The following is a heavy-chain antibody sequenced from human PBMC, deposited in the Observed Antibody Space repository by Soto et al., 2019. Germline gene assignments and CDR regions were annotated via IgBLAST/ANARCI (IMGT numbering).Heavy chain of an antibody. CDR1: GFTFSGYP. V-gene: IGHV3-30-3*01. CDR3: ARDLQSLVGTTIIGKGNWFDP. D-gene: IGHD6-6*01. J-gene: IGHJ5*02. CDR2: ISYDGTNK. Sequence: QVQVVESGGGVVQPGTSLRLSCAASGFTFSGYPMHWVRQAPGKGLEWVALISYDGTNKNYADSVKGRFTISRDNSQNRLFLQMNSLRDGDTGVYYCARDLQSLVGTTIIGKGNWFDPWGQGTLVTVSS.